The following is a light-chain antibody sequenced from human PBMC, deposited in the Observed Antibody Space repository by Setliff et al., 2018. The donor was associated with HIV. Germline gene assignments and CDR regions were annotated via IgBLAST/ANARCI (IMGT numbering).Light chain of an antibody. V-gene: IGLV2-23*01. Sequence: VLTQPASASGSPGQSITISCTGTSSDVGSYNLVSWYQQHPGKAPKLMIYEGSKRPSGVSNRFSGSKSGNTASLTISGLQAEDEADYYCCSYAGSSSLYVFGTGTKVTVL. CDR2: EGS. CDR1: SSDVGSYNL. CDR3: CSYAGSSSLYV. J-gene: IGLJ1*01.